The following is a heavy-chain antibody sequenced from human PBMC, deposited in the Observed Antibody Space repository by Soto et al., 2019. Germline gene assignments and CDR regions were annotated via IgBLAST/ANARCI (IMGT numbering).Heavy chain of an antibody. D-gene: IGHD3-3*01. CDR3: ANHRTISPVAFDI. CDR1: GYTFTSYD. CDR2: VDPHSNNK. V-gene: IGHV1-8*01. J-gene: IGHJ3*02. Sequence: QVQLVQSGAEVKKPGASVKVSCKASGYTFTSYDINWVRQATGQGLEWIGWVDPHSNNKGYAQKFQGRVTLTRNTFINKVYMELNSPRSDDTAVDYCANHRTISPVAFDIWGQGTMVTVSS.